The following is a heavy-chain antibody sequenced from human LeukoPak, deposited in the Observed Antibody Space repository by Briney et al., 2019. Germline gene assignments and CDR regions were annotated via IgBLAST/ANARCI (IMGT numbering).Heavy chain of an antibody. Sequence: SQTLSLTCTVSGGSISSGDYYWSWIRQPPGKGLEWIGYIYYSGSTYYNPSLKSRVTISVDTSKNLFSLKLSSVTAADTAVYYCARVGYYDSSGYGGWFDPWGQGTLVTVSS. CDR2: IYYSGST. CDR1: GGSISSGDYY. D-gene: IGHD3-22*01. CDR3: ARVGYYDSSGYGGWFDP. J-gene: IGHJ5*02. V-gene: IGHV4-30-4*01.